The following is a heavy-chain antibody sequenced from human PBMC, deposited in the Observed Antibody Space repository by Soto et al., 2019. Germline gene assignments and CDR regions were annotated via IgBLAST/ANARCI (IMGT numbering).Heavy chain of an antibody. Sequence: EVQLVESGGGLVQPGGSLRLSCAASGFTVSSNYMSWVRQAPGKGLEWVSVIYSGGSTYYADSVKGRFTISRDNSKXTXXLQMNRLRAEDTAVYYCARDLGAAGTYYYAYGMDVWGQGTTVTVSS. J-gene: IGHJ6*02. CDR2: IYSGGST. D-gene: IGHD6-13*01. CDR3: ARDLGAAGTYYYAYGMDV. CDR1: GFTVSSNY. V-gene: IGHV3-66*01.